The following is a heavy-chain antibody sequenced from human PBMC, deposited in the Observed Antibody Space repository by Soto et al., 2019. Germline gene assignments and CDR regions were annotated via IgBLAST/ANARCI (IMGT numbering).Heavy chain of an antibody. CDR2: INPNSGGT. D-gene: IGHD4-17*01. Sequence: ASVKVSCKASGYTFTGSYMHWVRQAPGQGLEWMGWINPNSGGTNYAQKFQGWVTMTRDTSISTAYMELSRLRSDDTAVYYCARAYGDYSYYYYMDVWGKGTTVTVSS. CDR1: GYTFTGSY. V-gene: IGHV1-2*04. CDR3: ARAYGDYSYYYYMDV. J-gene: IGHJ6*03.